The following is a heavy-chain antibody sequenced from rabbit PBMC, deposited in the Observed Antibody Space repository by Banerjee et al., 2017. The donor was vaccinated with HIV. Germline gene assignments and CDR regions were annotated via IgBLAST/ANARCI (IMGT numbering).Heavy chain of an antibody. CDR3: ARKSNNDGYGYVHKL. CDR2: TYAGSSGIT. V-gene: IGHV1S45*01. J-gene: IGHJ4*01. Sequence: QEQLKESGGGLVQPGGSLKLSCKASGFDFSSYYMSWVRQAPGKGLEWIACTYAGSSGITYYASWAKGRFTISKTSSTTVTLQMTILTAADTATYFCARKSNNDGYGYVHKLWGPGTLVTVS. CDR1: GFDFSSYYM. D-gene: IGHD6-1*01.